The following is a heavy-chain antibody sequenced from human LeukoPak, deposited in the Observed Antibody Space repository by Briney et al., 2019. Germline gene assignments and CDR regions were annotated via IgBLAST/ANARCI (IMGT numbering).Heavy chain of an antibody. CDR2: IYSGGST. V-gene: IGHV3-53*01. J-gene: IGHJ4*02. Sequence: PGGSLRLSCVASGFTFSSYWMHWVRQVPGKGLVWVSVIYSGGSTYYADSVKGRFTISRDNSKNTLYLQMNSLRAEDAAVYYCARGDGYTRNFDYWGQGTLVTVSS. CDR3: ARGDGYTRNFDY. CDR1: GFTFSSYW. D-gene: IGHD5-24*01.